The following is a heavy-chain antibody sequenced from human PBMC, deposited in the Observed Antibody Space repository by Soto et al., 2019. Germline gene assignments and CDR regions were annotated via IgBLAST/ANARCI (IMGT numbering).Heavy chain of an antibody. CDR1: GGSISSGGYY. Sequence: SETLSLTCTVSGGSISSGGYYWSWIRQHPGKGLEWIGYIHYSGSTYYNPSLKSRVTISVDTSKNQFSLKLSSVTAADTAVYYCARGLRPDFDYWGQGTLVTVSS. CDR2: IHYSGST. J-gene: IGHJ4*02. D-gene: IGHD6-6*01. CDR3: ARGLRPDFDY. V-gene: IGHV4-31*03.